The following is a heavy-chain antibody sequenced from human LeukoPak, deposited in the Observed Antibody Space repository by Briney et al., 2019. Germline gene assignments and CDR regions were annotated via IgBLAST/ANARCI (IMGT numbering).Heavy chain of an antibody. CDR3: ARAVSGRFDY. J-gene: IGHJ4*02. D-gene: IGHD6-19*01. CDR2: IYYSGST. Sequence: SETLSLTCTVTGRSMSPYHWGLIRQPPGKGLEWTGYIYYSGSTNYNPSLNSRVTISVDTSKNQFSLRLSSVTAADMAIYYCARAVSGRFDYWGQGTLVTVSS. V-gene: IGHV4-59*08. CDR1: GRSMSPYH.